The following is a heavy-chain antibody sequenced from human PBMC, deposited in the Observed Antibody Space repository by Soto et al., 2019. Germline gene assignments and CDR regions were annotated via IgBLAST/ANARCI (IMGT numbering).Heavy chain of an antibody. Sequence: KASETLSLTCTVSGGSISSYYWSWIRQPPGKGLEWIGYIYYSGSTNYNPSLKSRVTISVDTSKNQFSLKLSSVTAADTAVYYCAREPPLNSGGVGWFDPWGQGTLVTVSS. CDR3: AREPPLNSGGVGWFDP. J-gene: IGHJ5*02. CDR2: IYYSGST. CDR1: GGSISSYY. V-gene: IGHV4-59*01. D-gene: IGHD7-27*01.